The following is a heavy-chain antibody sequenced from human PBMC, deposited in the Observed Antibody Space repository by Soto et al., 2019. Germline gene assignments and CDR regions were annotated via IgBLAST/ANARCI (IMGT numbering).Heavy chain of an antibody. CDR1: GYSIAGCYY. CDR3: ARTFDYYGMDV. V-gene: IGHV4-38-2*01. CDR2: IYHAGSV. J-gene: IGHJ6*02. Sequence: PSETLSLTCAVSGYSIAGCYYWAWIRQSPGKGLEWIGSIYHAGSVYYNPSLNSRVAVSLDTSKNHFSLKLTSVTAADTAVYYCARTFDYYGMDVWGQGTTVTVSS.